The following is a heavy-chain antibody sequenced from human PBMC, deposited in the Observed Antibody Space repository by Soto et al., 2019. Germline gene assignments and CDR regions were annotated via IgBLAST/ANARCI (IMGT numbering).Heavy chain of an antibody. CDR3: ARIKWGLNYYNGMDV. V-gene: IGHV1-2*02. J-gene: IGHJ6*02. CDR2: INPKTAAT. Sequence: SVKVSCKPSGYSFSDYFIQWVRQAPGQGLEWVAWINPKTAATNYAKKFQGRVSLTWDTSSTTAYMELTRLRPDDTAVYYCARIKWGLNYYNGMDVWGQGTTVTVS. D-gene: IGHD1-26*01. CDR1: GYSFSDYF.